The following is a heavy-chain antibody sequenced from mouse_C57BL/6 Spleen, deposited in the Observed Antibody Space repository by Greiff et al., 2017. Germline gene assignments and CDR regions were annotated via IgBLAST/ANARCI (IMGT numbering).Heavy chain of an antibody. Sequence: QVQLQQSGAELVRPGTSVKVSCKASGYAFTNYLIEWVKQRPGQGLEWIGVINPGSGGTNYNEKFKGKATLTADKSSSTAYMQLSSLTSEDSAVYFCARSSGEGFAYWGQGTLVTVSA. J-gene: IGHJ3*01. CDR1: GYAFTNYL. D-gene: IGHD3-1*01. CDR3: ARSSGEGFAY. CDR2: INPGSGGT. V-gene: IGHV1-54*01.